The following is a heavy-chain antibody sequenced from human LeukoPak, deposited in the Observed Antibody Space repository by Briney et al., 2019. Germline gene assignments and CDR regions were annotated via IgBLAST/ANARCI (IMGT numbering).Heavy chain of an antibody. CDR2: IIPIFGTA. CDR1: GGTFSSYA. J-gene: IGHJ6*03. Sequence: ASVKVSCKASGGTFSSYAISWVRQAPGQGLEWMGGIIPIFGTANYAQKFQGRVTITADESTSTAYMELSSLRSEDTAVYYCARDRPPWFGGWYYYYMDVWGKGTTVTVSS. D-gene: IGHD3-10*01. CDR3: ARDRPPWFGGWYYYYMDV. V-gene: IGHV1-69*13.